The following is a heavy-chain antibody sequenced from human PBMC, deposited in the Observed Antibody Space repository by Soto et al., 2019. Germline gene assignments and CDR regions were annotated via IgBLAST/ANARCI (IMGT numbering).Heavy chain of an antibody. CDR2: IYYSGST. D-gene: IGHD3-10*01. Sequence: PSETLSLTCTVSSGYISTYYVSWIRQPPGKGLEWIGYIYYSGSTNYNPSLKSRVTLPVDTFKNQFSLKLNSVTAADTAVYYCARAYYGSGSYYSPLDYWGQGTLVTVSS. CDR3: ARAYYGSGSYYSPLDY. J-gene: IGHJ4*02. V-gene: IGHV4-59*01. CDR1: SGYISTYY.